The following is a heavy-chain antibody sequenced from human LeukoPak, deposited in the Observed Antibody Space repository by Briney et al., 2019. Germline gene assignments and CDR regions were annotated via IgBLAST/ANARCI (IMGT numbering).Heavy chain of an antibody. J-gene: IGHJ4*02. CDR2: ISSSSSYT. CDR3: ARDLYGDYADY. D-gene: IGHD4-17*01. V-gene: IGHV3-11*06. CDR1: GFTFSDYY. Sequence: GGSLRLSCAASGFTFSDYYMSWIRQAPGKGLEWVSYISSSSSYTNYADSVKGRFTISRDNAKNSLYLQMNSLRAEDTAVYYCARDLYGDYADYWGQGTLVTVSS.